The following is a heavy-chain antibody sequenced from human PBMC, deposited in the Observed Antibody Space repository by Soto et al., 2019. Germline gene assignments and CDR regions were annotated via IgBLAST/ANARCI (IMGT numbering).Heavy chain of an antibody. CDR1: GYTFTSYG. J-gene: IGHJ6*02. V-gene: IGHV1-18*01. CDR3: ARDSRGYSYGYVDYYGMDV. D-gene: IGHD5-18*01. Sequence: ASVKVSCKASGYTFTSYGISWVRQAPGQGLEWMGWISAYNGNTNYAQKLQGRVTMTTDTSTSTAYMELRSLRSDDTAVYYCARDSRGYSYGYVDYYGMDVWGQGTTVTVSS. CDR2: ISAYNGNT.